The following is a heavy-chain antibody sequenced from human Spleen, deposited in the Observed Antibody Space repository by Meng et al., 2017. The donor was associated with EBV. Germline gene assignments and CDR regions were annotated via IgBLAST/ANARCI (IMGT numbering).Heavy chain of an antibody. CDR2: VRPSNRHK. CDR3: ARDLRVASSIDF. D-gene: IGHD5/OR15-5a*01. CDR1: DSTITLSA. J-gene: IGHJ4*02. Sequence: SGAGVQDPGSLGRVSSKACDSTITLSAIRCFRQAPVQGLEWVWRVRPSNRHKSYAEQFKGRVSMTTDTSTSTAYMELRSLRSDDKTVYYCARDLRVASSIDFWGQGTLVTVSS. V-gene: IGHV1-18*01.